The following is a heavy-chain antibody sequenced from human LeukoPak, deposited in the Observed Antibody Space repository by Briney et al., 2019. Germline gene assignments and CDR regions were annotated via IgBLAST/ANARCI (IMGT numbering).Heavy chain of an antibody. CDR1: GFTFSSYA. J-gene: IGHJ5*02. D-gene: IGHD3-16*02. V-gene: IGHV3-23*01. CDR3: LFGLEDFSSS. Sequence: GGSLRLSCAASGFTFSSYAMSWVRQAPGKGLEWVAAISGSGGSTYYADSVKGRFTISRDNSKNTLYLQMNSLRAEDKAVYCGLFGLEDFSSSWGQGTLVTVSS. CDR2: ISGSGGST.